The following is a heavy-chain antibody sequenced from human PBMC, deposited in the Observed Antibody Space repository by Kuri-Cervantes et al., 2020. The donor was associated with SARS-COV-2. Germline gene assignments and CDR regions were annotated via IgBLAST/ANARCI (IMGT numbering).Heavy chain of an antibody. J-gene: IGHJ6*03. CDR3: SRTYDSSGSLYYYYYMDV. CDR2: ISSSSSTI. CDR1: GFTFSSYS. D-gene: IGHD3-22*01. Sequence: GESLKISCAASGFTFSSYSMNWVLQAPGKGLEWVSYISSSSSTIYYADSVKGRFTISRDNAKNSLYLQMNSLRAEDTAVYYCSRTYDSSGSLYYYYYMDVWGKGTTGTVSS. V-gene: IGHV3-48*01.